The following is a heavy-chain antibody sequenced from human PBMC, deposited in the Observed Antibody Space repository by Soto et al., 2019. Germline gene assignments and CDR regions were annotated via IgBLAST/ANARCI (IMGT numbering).Heavy chain of an antibody. J-gene: IGHJ4*02. CDR3: ARGLQGFDY. V-gene: IGHV3-30*09. Sequence: QVQLVESGGGVVQPGRSLRLSCRISGFSLTVYSMNWVRQAPGKGVEWVAVMQPDGVTKNYADSVQGRFVISGDNSKNTLYLEMDSLTPEDTAIYYCARGLQGFDYWGQGTLVTVSS. CDR1: GFSLTVYS. CDR2: MQPDGVTK.